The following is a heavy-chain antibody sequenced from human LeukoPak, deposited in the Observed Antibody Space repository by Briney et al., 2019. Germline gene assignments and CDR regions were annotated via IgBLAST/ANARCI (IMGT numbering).Heavy chain of an antibody. CDR3: ARDYGYFYYYMDV. CDR1: GYTFTGYY. CDR2: INPNSGGT. V-gene: IGHV1-2*02. Sequence: ASVKVSCKASGYTFTGYYMHWVRQAPGQGLEWMGWINPNSGGTNYAQKFQGRVTMTRDTSISTAYMELNRLKSEDTAVYYCARDYGYFYYYMDVWGKGTTVTVSS. J-gene: IGHJ6*03. D-gene: IGHD4-17*01.